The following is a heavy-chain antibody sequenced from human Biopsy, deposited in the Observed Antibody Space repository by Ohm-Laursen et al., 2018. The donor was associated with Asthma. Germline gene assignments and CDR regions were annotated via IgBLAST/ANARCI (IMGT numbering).Heavy chain of an antibody. CDR2: ISYDGRNK. V-gene: IGHV3-30*03. CDR3: ARGAYYDFWSGYSRPIPGYYGMDV. Sequence: SLRLSCAATGFTFNSYGMHWVRQAPGKGLEWVAVISYDGRNKYYGDSVKGRFTISRDNSKNTVYLQMISLRVKDTSVYYCARGAYYDFWSGYSRPIPGYYGMDVWGHGTTVTVSS. CDR1: GFTFNSYG. J-gene: IGHJ6*02. D-gene: IGHD3-3*01.